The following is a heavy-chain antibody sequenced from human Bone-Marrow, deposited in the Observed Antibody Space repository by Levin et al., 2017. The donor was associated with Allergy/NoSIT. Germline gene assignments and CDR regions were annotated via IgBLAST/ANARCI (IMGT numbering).Heavy chain of an antibody. D-gene: IGHD6-13*01. Sequence: SETLSLTCTVSGGSISSGGYYWSWIRQHPGKGLEWIGYIYYSGSTYYNPSLKSRVTISVDTSKNQFSLKLSSVTAADTAVYYCARGLAAADRYNWFDPWGQGTLVTVSS. CDR2: IYYSGST. CDR3: ARGLAAADRYNWFDP. CDR1: GGSISSGGYY. J-gene: IGHJ5*02. V-gene: IGHV4-31*03.